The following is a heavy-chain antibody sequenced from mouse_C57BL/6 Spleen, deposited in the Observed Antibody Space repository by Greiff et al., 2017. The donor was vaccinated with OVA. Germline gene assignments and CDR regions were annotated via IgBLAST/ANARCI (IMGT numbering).Heavy chain of an antibody. CDR2: INPSNGGT. V-gene: IGHV1-53*01. Sequence: QVQLKQPGTELVKPGASVKLSCKASGYTFTSYWMHWVKQRPGQGLEWIGNINPSNGGTNYNEKFKSKATLTVDKSSSTAYMQLSSLTSEDSAVYYCARNGYDRVYAMDYWGQGTSVTVSS. J-gene: IGHJ4*01. D-gene: IGHD2-2*01. CDR1: GYTFTSYW. CDR3: ARNGYDRVYAMDY.